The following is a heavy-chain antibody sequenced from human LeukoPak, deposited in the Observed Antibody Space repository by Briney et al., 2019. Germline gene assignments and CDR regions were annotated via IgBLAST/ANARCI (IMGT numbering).Heavy chain of an antibody. J-gene: IGHJ4*02. Sequence: GGSLRLSCAASGFTFSSYGMHWVRQAPGKGLEWAAVISYDGSNKYYADSVKGRFTISRDNSKNTLYLQMNSLRAEDTAVYYCAKASTDSSSWYFDYWGQGTLVTVSS. CDR3: AKASTDSSSWYFDY. CDR1: GFTFSSYG. D-gene: IGHD6-13*01. V-gene: IGHV3-30*18. CDR2: ISYDGSNK.